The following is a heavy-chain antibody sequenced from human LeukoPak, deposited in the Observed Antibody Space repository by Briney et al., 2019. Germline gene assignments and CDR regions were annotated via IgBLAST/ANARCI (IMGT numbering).Heavy chain of an antibody. CDR1: GGSISSGGYS. CDR2: IYHSGST. D-gene: IGHD1-26*01. CDR3: ARALGSYRDY. V-gene: IGHV4-30-2*01. Sequence: SETLSLTCAVSGGSISSGGYSWSWLRQPPGKGLEWIGYIYHSGSTYYNPSLKSRVTISVDRSKNQFSLKLSSVTAADTAVYYCARALGSYRDYWGQGTLVTVSS. J-gene: IGHJ4*02.